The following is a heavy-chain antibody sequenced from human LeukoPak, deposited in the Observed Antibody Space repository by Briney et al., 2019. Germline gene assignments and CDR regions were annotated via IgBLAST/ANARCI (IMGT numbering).Heavy chain of an antibody. CDR3: ARDRGALGATVPAIFAVNFFDS. CDR1: GRSINNGYF. J-gene: IGHJ4*02. V-gene: IGHV4-38-2*02. CDR2: IHHSGTA. D-gene: IGHD2-2*02. Sequence: SETLSLTCTVSGRSINNGYFWGWIRQPPGKGLEWIASIHHSGTASYNPSLESRVTISVDTSKNQFSLRLSSVTAADTAVYYCARDRGALGATVPAIFAVNFFDSWGQGTLGTVSS.